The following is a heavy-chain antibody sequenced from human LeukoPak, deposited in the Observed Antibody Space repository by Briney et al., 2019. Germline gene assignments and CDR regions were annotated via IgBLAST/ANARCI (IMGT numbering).Heavy chain of an antibody. D-gene: IGHD2-21*02. J-gene: IGHJ4*02. Sequence: GTSLRLSCATSGFTFRSHAMHWVRQAPGKGLEWVSSISSSSSYIYYADSVKGRFTISRDNAKNSLYLQMNSLRAEDTAVYYCARDPGVTLHFDHWGQGTLVTVSS. CDR1: GFTFRSHA. CDR3: ARDPGVTLHFDH. CDR2: ISSSSSYI. V-gene: IGHV3-21*01.